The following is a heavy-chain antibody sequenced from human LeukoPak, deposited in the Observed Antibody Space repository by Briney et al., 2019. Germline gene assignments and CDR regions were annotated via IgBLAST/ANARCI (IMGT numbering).Heavy chain of an antibody. CDR3: ARDTYDILTGVHFDY. V-gene: IGHV3-11*06. Sequence: TGGSLRLSCAASGLTFSDYYMSWIRQAPEKGLEWVSYIGSSSSYTNYADSVKGRFTIFRDNAKKSLYLQMNSLRAGDTAVYYCARDTYDILTGVHFDYWGQGTLVTVSS. CDR1: GLTFSDYY. J-gene: IGHJ4*02. D-gene: IGHD3-9*01. CDR2: IGSSSSYT.